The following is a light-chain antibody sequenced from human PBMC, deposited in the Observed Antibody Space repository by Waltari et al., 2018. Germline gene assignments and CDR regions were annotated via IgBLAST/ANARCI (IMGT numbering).Light chain of an antibody. Sequence: ETVMTQSPATLSVSPGERATLSCRASQSVSSNLAWYQQKPGQAPRLLIYGASTRATGIPARFSGSGSGTEVTLTISSLQSEDFAVYYCQQYNNWPPAFGQGTKLEI. CDR1: QSVSSN. V-gene: IGKV3-15*01. CDR2: GAS. CDR3: QQYNNWPPA. J-gene: IGKJ2*01.